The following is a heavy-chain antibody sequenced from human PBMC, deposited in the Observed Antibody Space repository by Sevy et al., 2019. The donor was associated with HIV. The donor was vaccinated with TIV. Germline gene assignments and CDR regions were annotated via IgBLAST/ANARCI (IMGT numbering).Heavy chain of an antibody. CDR3: ARVPTYYYGSATYFDH. V-gene: IGHV1-18*01. J-gene: IGHJ4*02. CDR2: IGVYNGNA. D-gene: IGHD3-10*01. Sequence: KVSCKTSGYAFMSYGVTWVRQAPGQGLEWMGWIGVYNGNANSAQKFRDRVTMTTDTSTSTAHMELTNLRSDDTAVYYCARVPTYYYGSATYFDHWGQGTLVTVSS. CDR1: GYAFMSYG.